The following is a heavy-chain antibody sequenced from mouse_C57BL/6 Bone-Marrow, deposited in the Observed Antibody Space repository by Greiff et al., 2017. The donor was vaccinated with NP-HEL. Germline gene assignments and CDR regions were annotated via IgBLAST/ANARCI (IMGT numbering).Heavy chain of an antibody. Sequence: EVKVVESGGGLVQPGGSLSLSCAASGFTFTDYYMSWVRQPPGKALEWLGFIRNKANGYTTEYSASVKGRFTISRDNSQSILYLQMNALRAEDSATYYCARWDYGSSYDWYFDVWGTGTTVTVSS. CDR2: IRNKANGYTT. V-gene: IGHV7-3*01. J-gene: IGHJ1*03. CDR1: GFTFTDYY. D-gene: IGHD1-1*01. CDR3: ARWDYGSSYDWYFDV.